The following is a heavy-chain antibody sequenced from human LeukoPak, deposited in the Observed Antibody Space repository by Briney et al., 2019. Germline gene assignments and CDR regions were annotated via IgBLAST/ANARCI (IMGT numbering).Heavy chain of an antibody. V-gene: IGHV1-2*02. D-gene: IGHD2-2*01. CDR3: ATAQCSTSCYFYFDY. CDR2: INPNSGGT. Sequence: ASVKVSCKASGYTFTGYYMHWVRQAPGQGLEWMGWINPNSGGTNYAQKFQGRVTMTEDTSTDTACMELSSLRSEDTAVYYCATAQCSTSCYFYFDYWGQGTLVTVSS. CDR1: GYTFTGYY. J-gene: IGHJ4*02.